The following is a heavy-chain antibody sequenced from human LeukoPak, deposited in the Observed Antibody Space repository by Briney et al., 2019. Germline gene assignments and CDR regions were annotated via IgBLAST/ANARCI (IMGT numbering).Heavy chain of an antibody. CDR2: IVVGSGNT. J-gene: IGHJ3*02. V-gene: IGHV1-58*02. D-gene: IGHD3-22*01. CDR1: GFTFTSSA. CDR3: AARRRRYYYDSSGPHVFDI. Sequence: ASVKVSCKASGFTFTSSAMQWVRQARGQRLEWIGWIVVGSGNTNYAQKFQERVTITRNMSTTTTYMELSSLRSEDTAVYYCAARRRRYYYDSSGPHVFDIWGQGTMVTVSS.